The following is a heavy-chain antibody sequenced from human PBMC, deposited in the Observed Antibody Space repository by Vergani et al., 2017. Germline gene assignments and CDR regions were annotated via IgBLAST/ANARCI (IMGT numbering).Heavy chain of an antibody. V-gene: IGHV4-59*11. D-gene: IGHD2-21*01. Sequence: QVQLQESGPGLVKSSETLSLTCSVSFDPIRNLYCNWIRQPPGKGLEWIGSIHYSENTNYNPSLKTRVTISVDASKKQFSLKLTSVTAADTAVYYCARDGGEYDKDALDVWGQGTKVTVTS. CDR3: ARDGGEYDKDALDV. CDR2: IHYSENT. J-gene: IGHJ3*01. CDR1: FDPIRNLY.